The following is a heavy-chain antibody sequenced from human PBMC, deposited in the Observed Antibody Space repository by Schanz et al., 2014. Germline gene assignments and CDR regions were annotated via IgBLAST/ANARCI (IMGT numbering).Heavy chain of an antibody. CDR3: ARHCGGDCYPY. Sequence: QVQLVQSGGGVVQPGGSLRLSCAASGFTFTSYSMHWVRQAPGRGLEWVAFIRYDGSSKYYADSVRGRFTISRDDSKNTLYLQMNSLRAEDTAVYYCARHCGGDCYPYWGQGTLVTVSS. V-gene: IGHV3-30*02. D-gene: IGHD2-21*01. J-gene: IGHJ4*02. CDR2: IRYDGSSK. CDR1: GFTFTSYS.